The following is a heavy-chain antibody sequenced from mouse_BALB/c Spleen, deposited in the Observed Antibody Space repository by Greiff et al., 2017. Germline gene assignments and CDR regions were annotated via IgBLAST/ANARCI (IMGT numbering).Heavy chain of an antibody. CDR2: ISYSGST. J-gene: IGHJ2*01. CDR1: GYSITSDYA. D-gene: IGHD3-1*01. V-gene: IGHV3-2*02. Sequence: EVQLVESGPGLVKPSQSLSLTCTVTGYSITSDYAWNWIRQFPGNKLEWMGYISYSGSTSYNPSLKSRISITRDTSKNQFFLQLNSVTTEDTATYYCARSRGPLYYCDYWGQGTTLTVSS. CDR3: ARSRGPLYYCDY.